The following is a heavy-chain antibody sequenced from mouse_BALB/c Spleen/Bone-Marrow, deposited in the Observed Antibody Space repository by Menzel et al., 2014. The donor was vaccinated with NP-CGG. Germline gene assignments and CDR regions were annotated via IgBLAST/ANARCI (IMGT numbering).Heavy chain of an antibody. CDR2: IYPGDGDT. V-gene: IGHV1-80*01. Sequence: VQLQQSGAELVRPGSSVKISCKAPGYAFSSYWMNWVKQRPGQGLEWIGQIYPGDGDTNYNGKFKGKATLTADKSSSTAYTQLSSLTSEDSAVYFCSRWITTVVAPYVMDYWGQGTSVTVSS. J-gene: IGHJ4*01. D-gene: IGHD1-1*01. CDR3: SRWITTVVAPYVMDY. CDR1: GYAFSSYW.